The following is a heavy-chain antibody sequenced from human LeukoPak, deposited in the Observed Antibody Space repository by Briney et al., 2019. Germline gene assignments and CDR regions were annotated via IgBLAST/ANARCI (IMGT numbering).Heavy chain of an antibody. Sequence: GGSLRLSCAASGFTFSNYGMSWVRQAPGKGLEWVSAISGSGGNTYYAGSVKGRFTISRDNSKNTLYLQMNSLRAEDTAVYYCAKDRIRRYDILTGYRNGALDYWGQGTLVTVSS. CDR2: ISGSGGNT. V-gene: IGHV3-23*01. J-gene: IGHJ4*02. D-gene: IGHD3-9*01. CDR3: AKDRIRRYDILTGYRNGALDY. CDR1: GFTFSNYG.